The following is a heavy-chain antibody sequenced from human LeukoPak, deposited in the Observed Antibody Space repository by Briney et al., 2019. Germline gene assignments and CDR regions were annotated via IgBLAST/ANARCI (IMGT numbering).Heavy chain of an antibody. CDR1: GFPFCSYW. J-gene: IGHJ4*02. V-gene: IGHV3-7*01. CDR2: IRQDEGEK. Sequence: GGSLRLSCAASGFPFCSYWMRCVRQAPGEGLEGVANIRQDEGEKFCVDSVKGRFTISRDNAKNSLYLQMNSLRVEDTAMYYCARAPIVVVPARRPTYFDFWGQGALVTVAS. CDR3: ARAPIVVVPARRPTYFDF. D-gene: IGHD2-2*01.